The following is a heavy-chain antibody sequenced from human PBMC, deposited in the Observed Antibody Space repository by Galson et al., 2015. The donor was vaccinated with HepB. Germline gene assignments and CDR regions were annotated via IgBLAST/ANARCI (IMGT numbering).Heavy chain of an antibody. CDR2: INTNTDKP. D-gene: IGHD4-17*01. Sequence: SVKVSCKASGNTFTSYTVNWVRRVPGQGLEWMGWINTNTDKPTYAQDFTRRFVFSLDTSVSTANLHITSLKPEDTAVYYCARARAVTPKGVTFDIWGQGTMVSVSS. CDR1: GNTFTSYT. V-gene: IGHV7-4-1*02. J-gene: IGHJ3*02. CDR3: ARARAVTPKGVTFDI.